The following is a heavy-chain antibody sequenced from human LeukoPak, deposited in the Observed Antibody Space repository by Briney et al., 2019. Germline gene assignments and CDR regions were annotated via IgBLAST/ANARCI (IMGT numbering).Heavy chain of an antibody. J-gene: IGHJ4*02. CDR2: IYWNDDK. V-gene: IGHV2-5*01. CDR1: GFSLSTSGVG. CDR3: AYRPVVTRSHSWQYYFDY. Sequence: SGPTLVKPTQTLTLTCTFSGFSLSTSGVGVGWIRQPPGKALEWLALIYWNDDKRYSPSLKSRLTITKDTSKNQVVLTMTNMDPVDTATYYCAYRPVVTRSHSWQYYFDYWGQGTLVTVSS. D-gene: IGHD2-15*01.